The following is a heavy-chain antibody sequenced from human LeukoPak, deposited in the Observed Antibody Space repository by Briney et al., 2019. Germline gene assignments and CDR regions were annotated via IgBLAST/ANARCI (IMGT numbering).Heavy chain of an antibody. V-gene: IGHV4-59*01. J-gene: IGHJ4*02. Sequence: SETLSLTCAVYGGSFSGYYWSWIRQPPGKGLEWIGYIYYSGSTNYNPSLKSRVTISVDTSKNQFSLKLSSVTAADTAVYYCAREGSGSYADFDYWGQGTLVTVSS. CDR3: AREGSGSYADFDY. CDR1: GGSFSGYY. CDR2: IYYSGST. D-gene: IGHD1-26*01.